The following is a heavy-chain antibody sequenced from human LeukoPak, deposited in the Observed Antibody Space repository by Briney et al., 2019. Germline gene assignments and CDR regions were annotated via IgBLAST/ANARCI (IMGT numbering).Heavy chain of an antibody. V-gene: IGHV1-69*04. CDR3: ASLRWLQFSLNFDY. CDR1: GGTFSSYA. J-gene: IGHJ4*02. CDR2: IIPILGIA. Sequence: ASVKVSCKASGGTFSSYAISWVRQAPGQGLEWMGRIIPILGIANYAQKFQGRVTITADKSTSTAYMELSSLRSEDTAVYYCASLRWLQFSLNFDYWGQGTLVTVSS. D-gene: IGHD5-24*01.